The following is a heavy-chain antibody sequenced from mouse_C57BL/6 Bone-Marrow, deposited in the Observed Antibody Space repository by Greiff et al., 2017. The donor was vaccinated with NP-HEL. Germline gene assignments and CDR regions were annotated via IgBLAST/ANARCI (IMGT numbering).Heavy chain of an antibody. V-gene: IGHV1-81*01. CDR1: GYTFTSYG. Sequence: QVQLQQSGAELARPGASVKLSCKASGYTFTSYGISWVKQRTGQGLEWIGEIYPRSGNTYYNEKFKGKATLTADKSSSTAYMELRSLTSEDSAVYFGAKGSSYLYYYAMDCWGQGTSVTVSS. CDR3: AKGSSYLYYYAMDC. CDR2: IYPRSGNT. D-gene: IGHD1-1*01. J-gene: IGHJ4*01.